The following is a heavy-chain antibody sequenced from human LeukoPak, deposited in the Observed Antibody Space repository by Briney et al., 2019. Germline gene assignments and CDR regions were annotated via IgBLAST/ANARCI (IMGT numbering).Heavy chain of an antibody. Sequence: SETLSLTCAVYGGSFSGYYSSWIRQPPGKGLEWIGEINHSGSTNYNPSLKSRVTISVDTSKNQFSLKLSSVTAADTAVYYCARGFYCSSTSCWSGMDVWGKGTTVTVSS. J-gene: IGHJ6*04. CDR2: INHSGST. CDR3: ARGFYCSSTSCWSGMDV. CDR1: GGSFSGYY. D-gene: IGHD2-2*01. V-gene: IGHV4-34*01.